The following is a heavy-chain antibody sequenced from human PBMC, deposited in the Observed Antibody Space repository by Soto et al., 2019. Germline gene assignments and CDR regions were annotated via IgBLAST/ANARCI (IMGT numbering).Heavy chain of an antibody. V-gene: IGHV1-24*01. Sequence: QVQLVQSGAEVKKPGASVKVSCKVSGYTLTELSMHWVRQAPGKGLEWMGGFDPEDGDTIYAQKFQGRVTMTEDTSTDTAYMEVSSLLSEDTAVYYCASVQLWFVGSSPRQPYYFDSWGQGTLVTVSS. CDR1: GYTLTELS. J-gene: IGHJ4*02. CDR3: ASVQLWFVGSSPRQPYYFDS. CDR2: FDPEDGDT. D-gene: IGHD5-18*01.